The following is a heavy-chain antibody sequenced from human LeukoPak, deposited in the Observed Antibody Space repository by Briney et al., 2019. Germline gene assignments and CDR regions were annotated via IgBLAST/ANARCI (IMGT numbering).Heavy chain of an antibody. Sequence: SETLSLTCTVSGGSVSSGSYYWSWIRQPPGKGLEWIGYIYYSGSTNYNPSLKSRVTISVDTSKDQFSLNLSSVTAADTAVYYCVRGLYYDSSGYSLADLWGQGTLVTVSS. CDR3: VRGLYYDSSGYSLADL. D-gene: IGHD3-22*01. V-gene: IGHV4-61*01. CDR2: IYYSGST. CDR1: GGSVSSGSYY. J-gene: IGHJ5*02.